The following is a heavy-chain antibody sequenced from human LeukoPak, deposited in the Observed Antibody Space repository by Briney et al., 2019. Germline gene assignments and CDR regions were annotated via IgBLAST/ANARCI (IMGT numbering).Heavy chain of an antibody. Sequence: GASVKVSCKASGYTFTSYGISWVRQAPGQGLEWMGWISAYNGNTNYAQKLQGRVTMTTDTSTSTAYMELRRLRSDDTAVYYCARPKSSTYDFWSGYSSSDAFDIWGQGTMVTVSS. CDR2: ISAYNGNT. CDR3: ARPKSSTYDFWSGYSSSDAFDI. V-gene: IGHV1-18*01. CDR1: GYTFTSYG. J-gene: IGHJ3*02. D-gene: IGHD3-3*01.